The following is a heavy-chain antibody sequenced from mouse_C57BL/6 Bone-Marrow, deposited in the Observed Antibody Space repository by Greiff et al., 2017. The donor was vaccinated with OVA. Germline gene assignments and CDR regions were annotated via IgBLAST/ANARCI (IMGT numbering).Heavy chain of an antibody. CDR1: GYTFTSYW. J-gene: IGHJ3*01. CDR2: IYPGSGST. V-gene: IGHV1-55*01. D-gene: IGHD2-14*01. Sequence: QVQLQQPGAELVKPGASVKMSCKASGYTFTSYWITWVKQRPGQGLEWIGDIYPGSGSTNYNEKFKSKATLTVDTSSRTAYMQLSRLTSEVSAVYYCARRGVPEGFAYWGQGTLVTVSA. CDR3: ARRGVPEGFAY.